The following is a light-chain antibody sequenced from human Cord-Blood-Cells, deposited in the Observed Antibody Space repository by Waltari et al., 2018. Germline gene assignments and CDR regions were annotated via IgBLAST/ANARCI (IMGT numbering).Light chain of an antibody. V-gene: IGLV2-14*01. CDR3: SSYTSSNTLV. J-gene: IGLJ3*02. Sequence: QSALTQPASVSGSPGQSITISCTGTSSDVGGYNYVSWYQQHPGQAPKLMIYDVSKRPSGVSNRFSGSKSGNTASLTISGLQAEDEADYYCSSYTSSNTLVFGGGTKLTVL. CDR2: DVS. CDR1: SSDVGGYNY.